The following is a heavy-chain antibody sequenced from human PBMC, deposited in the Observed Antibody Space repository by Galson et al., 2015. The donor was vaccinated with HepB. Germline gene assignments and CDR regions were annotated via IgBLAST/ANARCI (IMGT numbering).Heavy chain of an antibody. Sequence: SLRLSCAASGFTFSNAWMSWVRQAPGKGLEYVGRIKRKTDGGTSDYAAFVKGRFTISRDDSKNTLYLEMNSLQSEDTAVYYCASVGGYSPFHWGQGTLVTASS. CDR1: GFTFSNAW. V-gene: IGHV3-15*01. CDR3: ASVGGYSPFH. CDR2: IKRKTDGGTS. D-gene: IGHD5-18*01. J-gene: IGHJ4*02.